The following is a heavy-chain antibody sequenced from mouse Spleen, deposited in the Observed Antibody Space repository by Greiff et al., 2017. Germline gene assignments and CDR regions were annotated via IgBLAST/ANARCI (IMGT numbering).Heavy chain of an antibody. Sequence: QVQLQQPGAELVRPGSSVKLSCKASGYTFTSYWMHWVKQRPIQGLEWIGNIDPSDSETNYNQKFQDKATLTVDKSSSTAYMQLSSLASEDSAVYYCAREEDYYCDGSTGFAYWGQGTLVTVSA. CDR1: GYTFTSYW. CDR3: AREEDYYCDGSTGFAY. J-gene: IGHJ3*01. CDR2: IDPSDSET. V-gene: IGHV1-52*01. D-gene: IGHD1-1*01.